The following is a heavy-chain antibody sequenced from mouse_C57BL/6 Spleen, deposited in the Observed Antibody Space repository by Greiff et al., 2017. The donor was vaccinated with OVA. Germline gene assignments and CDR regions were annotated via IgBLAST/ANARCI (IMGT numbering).Heavy chain of an antibody. D-gene: IGHD1-1*01. J-gene: IGHJ4*01. CDR3: TPMPVLLRYPLCYAMGY. V-gene: IGHV14-4*01. CDR1: GFNIKDDY. Sequence: VQLQQSGAELVRPGASVKLSCTASGFNIKDDYMHWVKQRPEQGLEWIGWIDPENGDTEYASKFQGKATITADTSSNTAYLQLSSLTSEDTAVYYCTPMPVLLRYPLCYAMGYWGQGTSVTVSS. CDR2: IDPENGDT.